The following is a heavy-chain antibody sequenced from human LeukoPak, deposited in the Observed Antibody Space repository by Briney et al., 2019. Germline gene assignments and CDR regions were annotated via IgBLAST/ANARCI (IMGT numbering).Heavy chain of an antibody. V-gene: IGHV4-34*01. Sequence: PSGTLSLTCAVYGGSFSGYYWSWIRQPPGKGLEWIGEINHSGSTNYNPSLKCRVTISVDTSKNQFSLKLSSVTAADTAVYYCATGIAVAGTANWFDPWGQGTLVTVSS. D-gene: IGHD6-19*01. CDR2: INHSGST. CDR3: ATGIAVAGTANWFDP. J-gene: IGHJ5*02. CDR1: GGSFSGYY.